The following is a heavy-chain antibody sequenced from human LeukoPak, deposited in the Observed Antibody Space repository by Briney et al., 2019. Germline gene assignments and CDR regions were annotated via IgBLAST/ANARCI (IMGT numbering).Heavy chain of an antibody. Sequence: SETLSLTCTVSGGSVGSGSFYWSWIRQPPGKGLQWIGYIYYSGSTNYNPSLKSRVTISVDTSKNQFSLKLSSVTAADTAVYYCARGARSGWYHEGPSYYYGMDVWGQGTTVTVSS. CDR2: IYYSGST. CDR1: GGSVGSGSFY. CDR3: ARGARSGWYHEGPSYYYGMDV. V-gene: IGHV4-61*01. J-gene: IGHJ6*02. D-gene: IGHD6-19*01.